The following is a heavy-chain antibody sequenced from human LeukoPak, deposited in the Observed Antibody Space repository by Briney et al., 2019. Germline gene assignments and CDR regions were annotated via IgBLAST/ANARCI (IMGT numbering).Heavy chain of an antibody. D-gene: IGHD5-18*01. J-gene: IGHJ6*03. Sequence: SDTLSLACTLYGGSLSSTSYHWGWIRQPPGKGLAWMGNICYIGGTYYNPSLKSRVTISVDTSKIQFSLRLCSVTAADAAVYYCARLLSPYNYGVTNYYYYMDVWGKGTTVTVPS. CDR2: ICYIGGT. CDR1: GGSLSSTSYH. V-gene: IGHV4-39*01. CDR3: ARLLSPYNYGVTNYYYYMDV.